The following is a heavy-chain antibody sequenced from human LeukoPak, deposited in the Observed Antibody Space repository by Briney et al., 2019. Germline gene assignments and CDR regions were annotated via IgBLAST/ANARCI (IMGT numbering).Heavy chain of an antibody. CDR3: ARIQYRGDYRDYYYGMDV. Sequence: GGPLRLSCAASGFTFSSYEMNWVRQAPGKGLEWVSYISSSGSTIYYADSVKGRFTISRDNAKNSLYLQMNSLRAEDTAVYYCARIQYRGDYRDYYYGMDVWGKGTTVTVSS. CDR2: ISSSGSTI. CDR1: GFTFSSYE. V-gene: IGHV3-48*03. D-gene: IGHD4-11*01. J-gene: IGHJ6*04.